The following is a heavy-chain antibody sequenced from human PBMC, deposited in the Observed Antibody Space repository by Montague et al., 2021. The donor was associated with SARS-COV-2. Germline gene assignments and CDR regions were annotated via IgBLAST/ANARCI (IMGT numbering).Heavy chain of an antibody. CDR2: ISYRGST. V-gene: IGHV4-31*03. Sequence: TLSLTCTVSGDSITSGGYFWNWIRQHPGKGLEYIGAISYRGSTYYXPSLTSRVSISMDTSKNAFSLSLHSVTAADTAVYFCAASGRRGYSNPFHHCGRGSLVTVSS. J-gene: IGHJ4*02. CDR3: AASGRRGYSNPFHH. CDR1: GDSITSGGYF. D-gene: IGHD4-11*01.